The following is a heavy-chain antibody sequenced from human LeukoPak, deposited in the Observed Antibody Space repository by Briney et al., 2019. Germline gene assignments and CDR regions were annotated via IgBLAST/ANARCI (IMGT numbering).Heavy chain of an antibody. V-gene: IGHV3-7*01. D-gene: IGHD3-22*01. Sequence: GGSLRLSCVASGISFSSYWMAWVRQAPGEGLEWVANIKYDGTHKFYADSVKGRFTISRDNAKNSLFLEVNSLRADDTAVYFCASSHDSSGNDWGQGTLVTVSS. CDR3: ASSHDSSGND. CDR1: GISFSSYW. J-gene: IGHJ4*02. CDR2: IKYDGTHK.